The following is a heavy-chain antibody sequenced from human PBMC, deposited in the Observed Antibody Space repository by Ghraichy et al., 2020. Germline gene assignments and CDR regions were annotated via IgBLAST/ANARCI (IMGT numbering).Heavy chain of an antibody. D-gene: IGHD3-3*01. CDR3: AKEIAPSLEGHDAFDI. CDR2: ISGSGGST. Sequence: GGSLRLSCAASGFTFSSYAMSWVRQAPGKGLEWVSAISGSGGSTYYADSVKGRFTISRDNSKNTLYLQMNSLRAEDTAVYYCAKEIAPSLEGHDAFDIWGQGTMVTVSS. J-gene: IGHJ3*02. V-gene: IGHV3-23*01. CDR1: GFTFSSYA.